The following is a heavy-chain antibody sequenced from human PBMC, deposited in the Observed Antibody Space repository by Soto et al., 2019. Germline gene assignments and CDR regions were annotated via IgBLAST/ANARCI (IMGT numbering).Heavy chain of an antibody. J-gene: IGHJ4*02. CDR3: AREAAVMAAAGPDC. D-gene: IGHD6-13*01. Sequence: QVQLVQSGAEVKKPGASVKVSCKASGYTFSTYGISWVRQAPGQGLEWMGWISAYNGDTETNYAQKFQGRVTMTTDTSTSAAYMELRNLRSDDTAVYYCAREAAVMAAAGPDCWGQGTLVTVSS. CDR1: GYTFSTYG. CDR2: ISAYNGDTET. V-gene: IGHV1-18*01.